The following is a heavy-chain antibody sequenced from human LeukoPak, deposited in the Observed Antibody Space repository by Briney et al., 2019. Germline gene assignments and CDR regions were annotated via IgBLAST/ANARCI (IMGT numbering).Heavy chain of an antibody. CDR3: AKDMAPKNYDFFAFDP. J-gene: IGHJ5*02. D-gene: IGHD3-3*01. Sequence: GRSLRLSCAASGFTFDDCAMHWVRQAPGKGLEWVSGISWNSGSIGYADSVKGRFTISRDNAKNSLYLQMNSLRAEDTALYYCAKDMAPKNYDFFAFDPWGQGTLVTVSS. CDR2: ISWNSGSI. V-gene: IGHV3-9*01. CDR1: GFTFDDCA.